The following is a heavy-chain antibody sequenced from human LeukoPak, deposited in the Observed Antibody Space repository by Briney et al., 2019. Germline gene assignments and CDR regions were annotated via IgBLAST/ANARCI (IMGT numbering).Heavy chain of an antibody. D-gene: IGHD3-10*01. J-gene: IGHJ6*03. CDR2: ISGDGGST. CDR3: ASYGSGSYGNYMNV. Sequence: GGSLRLSCAASGFTFDDYAMHWLRQAPGKGLEWVSLISGDGGSTYFADSVKGRFTIFRDNSKNSLYLQMNSLRTEDTALYYRASYGSGSYGNYMNVWAKGTTVTVSS. CDR1: GFTFDDYA. V-gene: IGHV3-43*02.